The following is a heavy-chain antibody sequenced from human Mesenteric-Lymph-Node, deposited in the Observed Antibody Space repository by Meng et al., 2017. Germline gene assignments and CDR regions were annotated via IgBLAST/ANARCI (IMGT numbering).Heavy chain of an antibody. CDR3: ARDDYGGKRGAFDY. J-gene: IGHJ4*02. V-gene: IGHV1-69*06. D-gene: IGHD4-23*01. CDR1: GGTFSSYA. Sequence: QVQLLQSGAEVKKPGPSVKVSCKASGGTFSSYAISWVRQAPGQGLEWMGGIIPIFGTANYAQKFQGRVTMTRDTSTSTVYMELSSLRSEDTAVYYCARDDYGGKRGAFDYWGQGTLVTVSS. CDR2: IIPIFGTA.